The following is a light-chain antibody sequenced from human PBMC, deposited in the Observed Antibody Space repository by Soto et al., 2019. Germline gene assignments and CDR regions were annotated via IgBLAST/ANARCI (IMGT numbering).Light chain of an antibody. V-gene: IGKV3-20*01. CDR3: QHYDSSPSYT. Sequence: EIVLTQSPGTLSLSPGERATLSCRASQSISSRYLAWYQHKRGQAPRLLIYGASSRATGIPDRFSGSGSGTDFTLTISRLEPEDFAVYYCQHYDSSPSYTFGQGTKLEIK. CDR1: QSISSRY. CDR2: GAS. J-gene: IGKJ2*01.